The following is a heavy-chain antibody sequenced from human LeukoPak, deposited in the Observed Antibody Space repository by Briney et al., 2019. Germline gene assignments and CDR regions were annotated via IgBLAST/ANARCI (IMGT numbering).Heavy chain of an antibody. CDR3: ARDGTSTDDY. Sequence: ASVKVSCKASVYTFSNFGISWVRQAPGQGLEWIAWISGNNDNPNYGQKFQGRFTVTTDSSTSTAYMELRNLRSDDTAVYYCARDGTSTDDYWGQGTLVTVSS. CDR1: VYTFSNFG. V-gene: IGHV1-18*01. CDR2: ISGNNDNP. D-gene: IGHD2-2*01. J-gene: IGHJ4*02.